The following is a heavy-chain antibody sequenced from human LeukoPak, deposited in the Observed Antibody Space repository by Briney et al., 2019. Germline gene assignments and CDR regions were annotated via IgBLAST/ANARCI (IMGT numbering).Heavy chain of an antibody. J-gene: IGHJ6*03. CDR2: ISGSGGST. CDR3: AKDGGLLWFGELPRTFYYMDV. D-gene: IGHD3-10*01. CDR1: GFTFSRYG. Sequence: PGGSLRLPCAASGFTFSRYGMSWVRQAPGKGLEWVSAISGSGGSTYYADSVKGRFTISRDNSKNTLYLQMNSLRAEDTAVYYCAKDGGLLWFGELPRTFYYMDVWGKGTTVTVSS. V-gene: IGHV3-23*01.